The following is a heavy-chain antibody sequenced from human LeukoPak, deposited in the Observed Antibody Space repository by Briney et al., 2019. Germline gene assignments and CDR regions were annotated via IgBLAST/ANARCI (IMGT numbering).Heavy chain of an antibody. Sequence: LETLSLTCTVSGVSTCGSSYYSGWIRHPPGNWLGLMGTIYDSAPTSSNPSLKTRVTISVDTSRNQFSLKLSSVTAADTAVYYCARVLDGDSSTPAVHYWGQGTLVTVSS. D-gene: IGHD4-17*01. CDR1: GVSTCGSSYY. V-gene: IGHV4-39*07. J-gene: IGHJ4*02. CDR3: ARVLDGDSSTPAVHY. CDR2: IYDSAPT.